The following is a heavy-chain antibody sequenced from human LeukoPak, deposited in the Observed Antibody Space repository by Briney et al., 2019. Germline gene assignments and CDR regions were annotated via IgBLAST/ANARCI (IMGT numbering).Heavy chain of an antibody. J-gene: IGHJ3*02. CDR2: INSDGSST. Sequence: GGSLRLSCAASGFTFSSYWMHWVRHAPGKGLVWVSRINSDGSSTTYADSVKGRFTISRDNSKNTLYLQMNSLRAEDTAVYYCARGCYYDSSGNRGNIWGQGTMVTVSS. D-gene: IGHD3-22*01. CDR1: GFTFSSYW. CDR3: ARGCYYDSSGNRGNI. V-gene: IGHV3-74*01.